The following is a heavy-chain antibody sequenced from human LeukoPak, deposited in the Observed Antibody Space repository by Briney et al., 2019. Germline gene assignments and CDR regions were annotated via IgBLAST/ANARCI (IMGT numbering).Heavy chain of an antibody. CDR1: GFRFSSSW. CDR3: TRDSQGSGTYSTDH. V-gene: IGHV3-7*01. Sequence: GGSLRLSCVASGFRFSSSWMSWVRQGPGKGPEWVANMNQDGSRKFYVDSVEGRFTISRDNAKNSLFLEMNGLRDEDTAVYYCTRDSQGSGTYSTDHWGQGTLVTVSS. J-gene: IGHJ4*02. D-gene: IGHD3-10*01. CDR2: MNQDGSRK.